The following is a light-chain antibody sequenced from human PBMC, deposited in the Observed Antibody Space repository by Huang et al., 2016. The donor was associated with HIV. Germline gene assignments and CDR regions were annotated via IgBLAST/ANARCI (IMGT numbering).Light chain of an antibody. V-gene: IGKV3-15*01. Sequence: IVMTQSPATLSVSPGERVTLSCRANRTVSTNLAWYQQRPGQAPRLPIYGSSTRAPGVPARFSGSGSGTDFSLTISSLQSEDFALYYCHQYNNWLLSFGGGTRVDI. CDR3: HQYNNWLLS. CDR1: RTVSTN. CDR2: GSS. J-gene: IGKJ4*01.